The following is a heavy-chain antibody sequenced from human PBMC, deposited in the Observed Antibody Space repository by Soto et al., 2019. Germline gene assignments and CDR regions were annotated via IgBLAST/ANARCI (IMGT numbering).Heavy chain of an antibody. CDR1: GFTFSSYA. Sequence: GGSLRLSCAASGFTFSSYAMSWVRQAPGKGLEWVSAISGSGGSTYYADSVKGRFTISRDNSKNTLYLQMNSLKTEDTAVYYCTTEKDYYDTPGWFDPWGQGTLVNVAS. D-gene: IGHD3-22*01. J-gene: IGHJ5*02. CDR3: TTEKDYYDTPGWFDP. V-gene: IGHV3-23*01. CDR2: ISGSGGST.